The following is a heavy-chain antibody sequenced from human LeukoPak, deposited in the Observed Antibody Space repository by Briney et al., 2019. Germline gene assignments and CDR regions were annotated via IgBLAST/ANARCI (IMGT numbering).Heavy chain of an antibody. J-gene: IGHJ5*02. CDR3: ARGLYYGGNSAWFDP. Sequence: GRGGYSWSSIRQQPRKGLEWIGYIYHSEDRYYNSYRKCRVSRLVVSSKNYFSLKLRSVTAANTAVYSCARGLYYGGNSAWFDPWGQGTLVTVSS. CDR2: IYHSEDR. CDR1: GRGGYS. V-gene: IGHV4-30-2*01. D-gene: IGHD4-23*01.